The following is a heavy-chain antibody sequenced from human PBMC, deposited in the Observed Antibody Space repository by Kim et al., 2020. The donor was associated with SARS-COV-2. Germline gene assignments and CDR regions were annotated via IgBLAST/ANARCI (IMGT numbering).Heavy chain of an antibody. J-gene: IGHJ6*03. CDR1: GFTFSSYS. CDR3: ARDGQFLEWLSPWYYYYYMGV. CDR2: ISSSSYI. Sequence: GGSLRLSCAASGFTFSSYSMNWVRQAPGKGLEWVSSISSSSYIYYADSVKGRFTISRDNAKNSLYLQMNSLRAEDTAVYYCARDGQFLEWLSPWYYYYYMGVWGKGTTVTVSS. V-gene: IGHV3-21*01. D-gene: IGHD3-3*01.